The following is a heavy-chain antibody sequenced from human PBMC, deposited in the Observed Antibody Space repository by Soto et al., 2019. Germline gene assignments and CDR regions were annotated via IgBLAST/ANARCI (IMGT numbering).Heavy chain of an antibody. J-gene: IGHJ4*02. CDR2: IYYSGST. CDR3: ARGVAGSGFDY. D-gene: IGHD1-26*01. V-gene: IGHV4-39*01. CDR1: GGSISSSSYY. Sequence: TSETLSLTCTVSGGSISSSSYYWGWIRQPPGKGLEWIGSIYYSGSTYYNPSLKSRVTISVDTSKNQFSLKLSSVTPEDTAVYYCARGVAGSGFDYWVQGTLVTVSS.